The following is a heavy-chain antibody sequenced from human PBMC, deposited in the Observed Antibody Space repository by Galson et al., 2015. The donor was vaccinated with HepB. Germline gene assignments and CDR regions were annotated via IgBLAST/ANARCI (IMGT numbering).Heavy chain of an antibody. CDR3: AKNLYSSGWEPPLGY. J-gene: IGHJ4*02. CDR2: ISYAGNND. Sequence: SLRLSCAASGFTFSSYAMHWVRQAPGKGLEWVAVISYAGNNDYYADSVKGRFTISRDNSKNTLYLQMNSLRGEDTAVYYCAKNLYSSGWEPPLGYWGQGTLVTVSS. D-gene: IGHD6-19*01. CDR1: GFTFSSYA. V-gene: IGHV3-30-3*02.